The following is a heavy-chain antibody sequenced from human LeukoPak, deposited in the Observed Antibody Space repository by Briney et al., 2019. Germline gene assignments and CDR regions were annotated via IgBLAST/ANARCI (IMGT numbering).Heavy chain of an antibody. J-gene: IGHJ4*02. CDR1: GFTFSSYS. Sequence: PGGSLRLSCAASGFTFSSYSMDWVRQAPGKGLEWVSSISSSSSYIYYADSVKGRFTISRDNAKNSLYLQMNSLRAEDTAVYYCAREVATAFDYWGQGTLVTVSS. CDR3: AREVATAFDY. CDR2: ISSSSSYI. D-gene: IGHD5-12*01. V-gene: IGHV3-21*01.